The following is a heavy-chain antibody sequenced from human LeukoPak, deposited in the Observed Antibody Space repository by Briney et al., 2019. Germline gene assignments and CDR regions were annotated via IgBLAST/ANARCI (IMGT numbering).Heavy chain of an antibody. J-gene: IGHJ4*02. V-gene: IGHV3-30*18. CDR1: GFIFRNYG. CDR2: ISYDGSNK. Sequence: GGSLRLSCEASGFIFRNYGMHWVRQAPGKGLEWVAFISYDGSNKYYADSVRGRFTISRDNSKNTLYLQMDSLRAEDTAVYYCAKDLQVTPGYWGQGTLVTVSS. CDR3: AKDLQVTPGY. D-gene: IGHD2-21*02.